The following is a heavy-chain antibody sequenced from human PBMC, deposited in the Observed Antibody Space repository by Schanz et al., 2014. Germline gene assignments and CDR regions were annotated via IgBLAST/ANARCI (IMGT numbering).Heavy chain of an antibody. Sequence: QVQLQQWGAGLLKPSETLSLTCAVYGGSFSGYYWSWIRQPPGKGLEWIGEINHSGSTNYNPSLRSGSTIAVDTSKNPFSRKVRLVTAADTAVYYCARARGSNRGPRKYYFDYWGQGTLVTVSS. J-gene: IGHJ4*02. CDR2: INHSGST. V-gene: IGHV4-34*01. CDR1: GGSFSGYY. CDR3: ARARGSNRGPRKYYFDY.